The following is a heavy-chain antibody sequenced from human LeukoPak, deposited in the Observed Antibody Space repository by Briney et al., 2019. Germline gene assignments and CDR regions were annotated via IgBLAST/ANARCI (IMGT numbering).Heavy chain of an antibody. Sequence: ASVKVSCKASGYTFTSYYMHWVRQAPGQGLEWMGIINPSGGSTSYAQKFQGRVTMTRDTSTSTVYMELSSLRSEDTAVYYCAREGDYYDSSGPLHYFDYWGQGTLVTVSS. CDR1: GYTFTSYY. J-gene: IGHJ4*02. CDR3: AREGDYYDSSGPLHYFDY. D-gene: IGHD3-22*01. V-gene: IGHV1-46*01. CDR2: INPSGGST.